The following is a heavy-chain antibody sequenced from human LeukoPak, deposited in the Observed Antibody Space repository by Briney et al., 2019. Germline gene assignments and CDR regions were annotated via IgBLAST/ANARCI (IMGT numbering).Heavy chain of an antibody. J-gene: IGHJ4*02. CDR1: GFTFSTYG. D-gene: IGHD1-26*01. V-gene: IGHV3-30*02. CDR3: ARTGDYIVGTYSGSYYGLDY. CDR2: IRYDGSNK. Sequence: GGSLRLSCAASGFTFSTYGMHWVRQAPGKGLEWVTFIRYDGSNKYYADSVKGRFTISRDNSKNTLFLQMNSLRAEDTAVYYCARTGDYIVGTYSGSYYGLDYWGQGTLVTVSS.